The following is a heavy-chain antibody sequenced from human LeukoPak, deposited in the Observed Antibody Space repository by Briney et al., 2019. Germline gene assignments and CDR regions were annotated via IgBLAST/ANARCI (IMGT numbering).Heavy chain of an antibody. CDR3: ARGPGYSSGWYVLSVDY. CDR2: IWYDGSNK. D-gene: IGHD6-19*01. Sequence: GGSLRLSCAASGFTFSSYGMHWVRQAPGKGLEWVALIWYDGSNKYYTDSVKGRFTTSRDNSKNMLYLQMNSLSAEDTAVYYCARGPGYSSGWYVLSVDYWGQGTLVTVSS. V-gene: IGHV3-30*02. CDR1: GFTFSSYG. J-gene: IGHJ4*02.